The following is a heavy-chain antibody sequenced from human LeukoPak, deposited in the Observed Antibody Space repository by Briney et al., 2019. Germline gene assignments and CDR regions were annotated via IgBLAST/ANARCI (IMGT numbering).Heavy chain of an antibody. Sequence: ASVKVSCKASGGTFSSYAISWVRQAPGQGLEWMGGIIPIFGTANYAQKFQGRVTITADESTSTAYMELSSLRSEDTAVYYCARGGRYCSGGGCYRARLDYWGQGTLVPVSP. V-gene: IGHV1-69*13. J-gene: IGHJ4*02. CDR1: GGTFSSYA. CDR2: IIPIFGTA. CDR3: ARGGRYCSGGGCYRARLDY. D-gene: IGHD2-15*01.